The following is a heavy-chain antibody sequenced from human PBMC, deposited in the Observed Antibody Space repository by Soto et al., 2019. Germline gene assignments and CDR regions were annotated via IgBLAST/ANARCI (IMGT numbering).Heavy chain of an antibody. D-gene: IGHD6-13*01. CDR3: ARRNMAAAGIATPYYYYGMDV. CDR1: GYAFTSYG. V-gene: IGHV1-18*01. J-gene: IGHJ6*02. CDR2: ISAYNGNT. Sequence: GASVKVSCKASGYAFTSYGISWVRQAPGQGLEWMGWISAYNGNTNYAQKLQGRVTMTTDTSTSTAYMELRSLRSDDTAVYYCARRNMAAAGIATPYYYYGMDVWGQGTTVTVSS.